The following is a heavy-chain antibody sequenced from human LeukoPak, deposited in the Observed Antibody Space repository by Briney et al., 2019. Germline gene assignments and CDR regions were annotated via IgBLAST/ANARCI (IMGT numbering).Heavy chain of an antibody. V-gene: IGHV1-18*01. CDR3: ARDRRYCCSTSCYNDYYYYGMDV. Sequence: GASVKVSCKASGYTFTSYGISWVRQAPGQGLEWMGWISAYNGNTNYAQKLQGRVTMTTDTSTSTAYMELRSLRSDDTAVYYCARDRRYCCSTSCYNDYYYYGMDVWGQGTTVTVSS. CDR1: GYTFTSYG. J-gene: IGHJ6*02. CDR2: ISAYNGNT. D-gene: IGHD2-2*02.